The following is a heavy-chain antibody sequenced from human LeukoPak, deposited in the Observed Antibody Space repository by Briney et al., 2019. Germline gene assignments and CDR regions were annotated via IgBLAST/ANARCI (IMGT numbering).Heavy chain of an antibody. V-gene: IGHV3-48*02. Sequence: QSGGSLRLSCAASRITFRTYNMNWVRQAPGKGLEWVSYISNSGDKKYYAQSVKGRFTISRDNAKNSLYLQMNSLRDEDTAVYYCATDNYDSSVPIWGQGTLVTVSS. D-gene: IGHD3-22*01. CDR1: RITFRTYN. CDR3: ATDNYDSSVPI. J-gene: IGHJ4*02. CDR2: ISNSGDKK.